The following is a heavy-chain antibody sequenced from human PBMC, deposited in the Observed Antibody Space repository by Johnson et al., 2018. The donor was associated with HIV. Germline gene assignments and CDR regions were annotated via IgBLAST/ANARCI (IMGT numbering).Heavy chain of an antibody. CDR2: ISSSGTTI. D-gene: IGHD6-19*01. CDR3: AKDLAGRGAIAVAGPPDAFDI. CDR1: GFTFSDYY. Sequence: VQLVESGGGLVQPGGSLRLSCAASGFTFSDYYMSWIRQAPGKGLGWVSYISSSGTTIYYADSVKGRFTISRDNAKNSLYLQMNSLRAEDTAVYYWAKDLAGRGAIAVAGPPDAFDIWGQGTMVTVSS. V-gene: IGHV3-11*04. J-gene: IGHJ3*02.